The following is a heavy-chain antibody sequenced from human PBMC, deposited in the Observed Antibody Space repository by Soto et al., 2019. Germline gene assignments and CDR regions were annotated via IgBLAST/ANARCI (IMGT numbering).Heavy chain of an antibody. V-gene: IGHV4-59*01. CDR1: GGSISSYY. CDR3: ARVPYDFWSGAYHEPPWFDP. CDR2: IYYSGST. Sequence: PSETLSLTCTVSGGSISSYYWSWIRQPPGKGLEWIGYIYYSGSTNYNPSLKSRVTISVDTSKNQFSLKLSSVTAADTAVYYCARVPYDFWSGAYHEPPWFDPWGQGTLVTVSS. D-gene: IGHD3-3*01. J-gene: IGHJ5*02.